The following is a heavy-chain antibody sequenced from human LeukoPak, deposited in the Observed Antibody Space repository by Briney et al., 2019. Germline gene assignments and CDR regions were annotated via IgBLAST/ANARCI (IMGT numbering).Heavy chain of an antibody. V-gene: IGHV3-48*03. J-gene: IGHJ6*02. D-gene: IGHD5-12*01. CDR2: ISSSGRTI. CDR1: GFTFSSYE. CDR3: ARDPGVAYFAMDV. Sequence: GGSLRLSCAASGFTFSSYEFNWVRQAPGKGLEWVSYISSSGRTIFYADSVKGRFTISRDNAKNSLYLQMNSLRAEDTAVYYCARDPGVAYFAMDVWGQGTTVTVSS.